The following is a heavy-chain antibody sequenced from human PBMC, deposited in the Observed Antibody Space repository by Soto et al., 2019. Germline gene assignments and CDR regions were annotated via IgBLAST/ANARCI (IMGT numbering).Heavy chain of an antibody. Sequence: GGSLRLSCSASGFTFSSSWMNWVRQAPGKGLVWVANIKADGREKSYVDSVKGRFTISRDNAKNSLYLQMNSLRVEDTAVYYCARGVIWGKGTTVTVSS. CDR2: IKADGREK. CDR1: GFTFSSSW. CDR3: ARGVI. J-gene: IGHJ6*04. V-gene: IGHV3-7*01.